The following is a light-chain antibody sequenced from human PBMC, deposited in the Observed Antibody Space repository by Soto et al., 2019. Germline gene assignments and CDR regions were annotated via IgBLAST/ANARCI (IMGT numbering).Light chain of an antibody. Sequence: EIVMTQSPATLSVSPGERATLSCRASPSVSGNLAWYQQKPGQAPRLLIYGASTRATAIPARFSGSGSGTEFTLTISSLQSEDFVVYYCQQYNNWPPAFGQGTKVEIK. V-gene: IGKV3-15*01. CDR2: GAS. CDR1: PSVSGN. J-gene: IGKJ1*01. CDR3: QQYNNWPPA.